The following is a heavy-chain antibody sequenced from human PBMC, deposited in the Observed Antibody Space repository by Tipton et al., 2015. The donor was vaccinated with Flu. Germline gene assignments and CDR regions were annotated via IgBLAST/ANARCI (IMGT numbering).Heavy chain of an antibody. Sequence: QSGAEVKKPGESLKISCKGSAYSFTSYWIGWVRQMPGKGPDWMGIIYPGDSDTRYSPSFQGQVTISADKSISTAYLQWSTLKASDTAMYYCVRASSSSWYAGTFDIWGQGTMVTVSS. J-gene: IGHJ3*02. CDR1: AYSFTSYW. V-gene: IGHV5-51*03. CDR3: VRASSSSWYAGTFDI. CDR2: IYPGDSDT. D-gene: IGHD6-13*01.